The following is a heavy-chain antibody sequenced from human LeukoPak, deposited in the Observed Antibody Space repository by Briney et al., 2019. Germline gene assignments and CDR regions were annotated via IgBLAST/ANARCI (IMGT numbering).Heavy chain of an antibody. Sequence: GASVKVSCKASGYTFTSYGISWVRQAPGQGLEWMGWISAYNGNTNYAQKLQGRVTMTTDTSTSTAYMELRSLRSDDTAMYYCARGGRRPNIVVVPAAILGGYYYYYMDVWGKGTTVTVSS. J-gene: IGHJ6*03. CDR2: ISAYNGNT. CDR1: GYTFTSYG. D-gene: IGHD2-2*02. CDR3: ARGGRRPNIVVVPAAILGGYYYYYMDV. V-gene: IGHV1-18*01.